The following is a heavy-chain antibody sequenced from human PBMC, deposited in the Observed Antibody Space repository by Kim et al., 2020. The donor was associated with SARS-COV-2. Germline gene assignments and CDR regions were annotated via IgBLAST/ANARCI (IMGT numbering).Heavy chain of an antibody. CDR3: ARDPPDILTGFSGPDPPPYYYYGMDV. J-gene: IGHJ6*02. CDR2: INPNSGGT. CDR1: GYTFTGYY. Sequence: ASVKVSCKASGYTFTGYYMHWVRQAPGQGLEWMGWINPNSGGTNYAQKFQGRVTMTRDTSISTAYMELSRLRSDDTAVYYYARDPPDILTGFSGPDPPPYYYYGMDVWGQGTTVTVSS. V-gene: IGHV1-2*02. D-gene: IGHD3-9*01.